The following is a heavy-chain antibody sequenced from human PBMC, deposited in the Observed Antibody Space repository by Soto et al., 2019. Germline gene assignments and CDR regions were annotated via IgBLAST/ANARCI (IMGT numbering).Heavy chain of an antibody. CDR1: GGSISSYY. Sequence: SETLSLTCTVSGGSISSYYWSWIRQPAGKGLEWIGRIYTSGSTNYNPSLKSRVTMSVDTSKNQFSLKLSSVTAADTAMYYCARGRPDYYDSSGYNDAFDIWGQGTMVTVS. V-gene: IGHV4-4*07. D-gene: IGHD3-22*01. CDR3: ARGRPDYYDSSGYNDAFDI. J-gene: IGHJ3*02. CDR2: IYTSGST.